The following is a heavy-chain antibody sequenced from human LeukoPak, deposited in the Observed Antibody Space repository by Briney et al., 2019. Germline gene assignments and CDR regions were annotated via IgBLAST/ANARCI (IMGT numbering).Heavy chain of an antibody. V-gene: IGHV4-4*02. Sequence: SETLSLTCAVSGGSITTTNWWSWVRQPQGKGLEWIGEVHLSGATNYNPSLESRVSMSIDKSKNHLSLEVTSVTAADTAIYYCTRESGAFSPFGFWGQGTLLTVSS. D-gene: IGHD1-26*01. CDR3: TRESGAFSPFGF. CDR2: VHLSGAT. CDR1: GGSITTTNW. J-gene: IGHJ4*02.